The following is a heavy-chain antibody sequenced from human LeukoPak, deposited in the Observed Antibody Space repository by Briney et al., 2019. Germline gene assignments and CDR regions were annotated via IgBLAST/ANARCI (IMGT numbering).Heavy chain of an antibody. Sequence: GGSLRLSCAASGFTFSSYWMSWVRQAPGKGLEWVANIKQDGSEKYYVDSVKGRFTISRDNAKNSLYLQMNSLRAEDTAVYYCARDSKLRYFDWLPHYYYYYYMDVWGKGTTVTVSS. CDR2: IKQDGSEK. CDR1: GFTFSSYW. V-gene: IGHV3-7*01. J-gene: IGHJ6*03. CDR3: ARDSKLRYFDWLPHYYYYYYMDV. D-gene: IGHD3-9*01.